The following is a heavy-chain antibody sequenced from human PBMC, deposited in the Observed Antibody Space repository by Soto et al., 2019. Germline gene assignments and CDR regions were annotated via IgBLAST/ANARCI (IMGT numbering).Heavy chain of an antibody. Sequence: PSETLSLTCTVSGGSISSGDYYWSWIRQPPGKGLEWIGYIYYSGSTYYNPSLKSRVTISVDTSKNQFSLKLSSVTAADTAVYYCARAEVRLIVLHYWGQGTLVTVSS. J-gene: IGHJ4*02. CDR2: IYYSGST. CDR3: ARAEVRLIVLHY. D-gene: IGHD3-22*01. CDR1: GGSISSGDYY. V-gene: IGHV4-30-4*01.